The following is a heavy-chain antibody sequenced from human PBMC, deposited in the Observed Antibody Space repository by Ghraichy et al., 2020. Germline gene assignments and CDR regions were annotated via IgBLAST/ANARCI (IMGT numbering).Heavy chain of an antibody. V-gene: IGHV4-30-2*01. CDR2: IYHSGST. CDR1: GGSISSGGYS. J-gene: IGHJ4*02. D-gene: IGHD3-22*01. CDR3: AMGGGDSSGYYIFDY. Sequence: SETLSLTCAVSGGSISSGGYSWSWIRQPPGKGLEWIGYIYHSGSTYYNPSLKSRVTISVDRSKNQFSLKLSSVTAADTAVYYCAMGGGDSSGYYIFDYWGQGTLVTVSS.